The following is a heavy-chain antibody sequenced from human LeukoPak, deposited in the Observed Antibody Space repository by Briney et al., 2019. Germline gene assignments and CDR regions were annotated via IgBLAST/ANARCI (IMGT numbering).Heavy chain of an antibody. CDR3: ARDNGYFSVDY. CDR2: IKQDESEK. D-gene: IGHD3-22*01. Sequence: GGSLRLSCAASGFTFSSYWMTWARQAPGKGLEWVANIKQDESEKYYGDSVRGRLTISRDNAQNSLYLQMNSLRAEDTAVYYCARDNGYFSVDYWGQGTLVTVSS. V-gene: IGHV3-7*01. J-gene: IGHJ4*02. CDR1: GFTFSSYW.